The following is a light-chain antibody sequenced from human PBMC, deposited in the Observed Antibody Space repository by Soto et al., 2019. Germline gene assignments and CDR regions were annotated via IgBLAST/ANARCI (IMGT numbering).Light chain of an antibody. CDR1: SSDVGGYNY. CDR3: SSYTSTSTPLV. CDR2: DVS. Sequence: QSVLTQPASVSGSPGQSITISCTGTSSDVGGYNYVSWYQQHPGKAPQLIIYDVSNRPSGFSNRFSGSKSGNTASLTISGLQAEDEADYYCSSYTSTSTPLVFGTGTKVTVL. J-gene: IGLJ1*01. V-gene: IGLV2-14*01.